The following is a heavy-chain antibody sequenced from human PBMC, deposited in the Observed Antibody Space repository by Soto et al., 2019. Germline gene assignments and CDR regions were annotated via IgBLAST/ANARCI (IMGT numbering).Heavy chain of an antibody. Sequence: XSVKVSCNASGYTFTSYGIRLVRQAPGQGLEWMGWISAYNGNTNYAQKLQGRVAMTTDTSTSTAYMELRSLRSDDTAVYYCARDSVAIVGAGVYKWFDSWGQGTLVTVPS. V-gene: IGHV1-18*04. D-gene: IGHD1-26*01. CDR3: ARDSVAIVGAGVYKWFDS. CDR1: GYTFTSYG. CDR2: ISAYNGNT. J-gene: IGHJ5*01.